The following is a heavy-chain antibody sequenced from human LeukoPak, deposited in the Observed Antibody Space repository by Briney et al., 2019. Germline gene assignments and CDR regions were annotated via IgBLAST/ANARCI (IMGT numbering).Heavy chain of an antibody. CDR1: GFTFSRNG. CDR2: ISGSGGST. D-gene: IGHD5-24*01. CDR3: ASASWLHIDY. V-gene: IGHV3-23*01. Sequence: GGSLRLSCAASGFTFSRNGMTWVRQAPGKGLEWVSAISGSGGSTYYADSVKGRFTISRDNSKNTLYLQMNSLRAEDTAVYYCASASWLHIDYWGQGTLVTVSS. J-gene: IGHJ4*02.